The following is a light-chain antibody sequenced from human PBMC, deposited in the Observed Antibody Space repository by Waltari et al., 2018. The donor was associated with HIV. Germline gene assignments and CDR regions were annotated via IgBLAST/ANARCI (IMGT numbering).Light chain of an antibody. CDR1: SSNVGAGSD. CDR2: GNN. V-gene: IGLV1-40*01. CDR3: QSYDSSLVI. J-gene: IGLJ2*01. Sequence: QSVLTQPPSVSGAPGQRVPISCPGSSSNVGAGSDVHWYQQLPGTTPKLLIYGNNNRPSGVPDRFSGSKSGTSASLAITGLQADDEADYYCQSYDSSLVIFGGGTKLTVL.